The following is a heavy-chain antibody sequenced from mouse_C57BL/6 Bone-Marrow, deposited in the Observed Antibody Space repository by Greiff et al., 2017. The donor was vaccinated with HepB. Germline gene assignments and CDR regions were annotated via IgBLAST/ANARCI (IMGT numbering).Heavy chain of an antibody. D-gene: IGHD2-4*01. CDR3: ARGGDYPYWYFDV. J-gene: IGHJ1*03. Sequence: VQRVESGAELARPGASVKLSCKASGYTFTSYGISWVKQRTGQGLEWIGEIYPRSGNTYYNEKFKGKATLTADKSSSTAYMELRSLTSEDSAVYFCARGGDYPYWYFDVWGTGTTVTVSS. CDR1: GYTFTSYG. CDR2: IYPRSGNT. V-gene: IGHV1-81*01.